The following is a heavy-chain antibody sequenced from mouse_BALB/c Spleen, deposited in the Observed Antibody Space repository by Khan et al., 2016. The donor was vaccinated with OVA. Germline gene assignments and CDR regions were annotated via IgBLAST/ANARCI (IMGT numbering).Heavy chain of an antibody. D-gene: IGHD1-1*01. V-gene: IGHV2-9*02. J-gene: IGHJ4*01. CDR1: GFSLTSYG. CDR2: IWAGGST. Sequence: QVQLKESGPGLVAPSQSLSITCTVSGFSLTSYGVHWVRQPPGKGLEWLGVIWAGGSTNYNSALMSRLSISKDNSKSQVFLKMNSLQTDDTAMYCYPRDLHYRVDYWGQGTSVTVSS. CDR3: PRDLHYRVDY.